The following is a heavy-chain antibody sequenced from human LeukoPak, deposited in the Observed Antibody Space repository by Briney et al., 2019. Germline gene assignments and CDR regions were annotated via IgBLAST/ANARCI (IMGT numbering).Heavy chain of an antibody. J-gene: IGHJ4*02. CDR2: ISYTGGTT. D-gene: IGHD5-24*01. CDR3: VQRGDAYNV. CDR1: GFTFSSYS. V-gene: IGHV3-64D*06. Sequence: GGSLRLSCSASGFTFSSYSMHWVRQAPGKGLEYVSAISYTGGTTYYADSVKGRFTISRDDSKNTLYLQMSSLRAEDTAVYYCVQRGDAYNVWGQGTVVTVSS.